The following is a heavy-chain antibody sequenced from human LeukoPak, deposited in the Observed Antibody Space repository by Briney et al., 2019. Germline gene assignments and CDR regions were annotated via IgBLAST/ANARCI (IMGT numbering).Heavy chain of an antibody. J-gene: IGHJ4*02. CDR3: AKGAKRVDY. Sequence: GRSLRLSCAASGFTFSSYGMHWVRQAPGKGLEWVAVISYDGSKKYYADSVKGRFPISRDNSKNTLYLQMNSVRAEDTAVYYCAKGAKRVDYWGQGTLVTVSS. CDR1: GFTFSSYG. V-gene: IGHV3-30*18. CDR2: ISYDGSKK.